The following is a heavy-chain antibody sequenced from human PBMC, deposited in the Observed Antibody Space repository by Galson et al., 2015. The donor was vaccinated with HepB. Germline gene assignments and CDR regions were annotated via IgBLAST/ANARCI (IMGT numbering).Heavy chain of an antibody. CDR1: GFTFSFYG. CDR3: ARHNHGYDWDY. V-gene: IGHV3-33*01. Sequence: SLRLSCAASGFTFSFYGMHWVRQAPGKGLEWVAVIWPDGSNKYYVDSVKGRFTISRDNFKSTLYLQMNSLRGEDTAVYYCARHNHGYDWDYWGQGALVTVSS. D-gene: IGHD5-12*01. J-gene: IGHJ4*02. CDR2: IWPDGSNK.